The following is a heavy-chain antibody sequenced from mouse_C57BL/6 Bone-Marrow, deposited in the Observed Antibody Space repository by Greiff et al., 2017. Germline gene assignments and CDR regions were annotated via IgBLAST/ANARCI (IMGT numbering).Heavy chain of an antibody. CDR1: GYTFTSYW. CDR2: IHPNSGST. Sequence: QVQLQQPGAELVKPGASVNLSCKASGYTFTSYWMHWVKQRPGQGLEWIGMIHPNSGSTNYNEKFKSKATLTVDKSSSTAYMQLSSLTSEDSAVYYCARNYGRSYAMDYWGQGTSVTVSS. CDR3: ARNYGRSYAMDY. J-gene: IGHJ4*01. V-gene: IGHV1-64*01. D-gene: IGHD1-1*01.